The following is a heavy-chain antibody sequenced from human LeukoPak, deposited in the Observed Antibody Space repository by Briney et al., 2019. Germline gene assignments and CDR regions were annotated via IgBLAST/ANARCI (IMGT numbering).Heavy chain of an antibody. CDR2: IYYSVST. CDR3: ARVKKNYFDY. Sequence: PSETLSLTCTVSGGSISSYYWSWIRQPPGKGLELIGDIYYSVSTNSNPSLKSRVTISVDTSKHQFSLKLSSVTAADTAVYYCARVKKNYFDYWGQRTLVTVSS. J-gene: IGHJ4*02. CDR1: GGSISSYY. V-gene: IGHV4-59*01.